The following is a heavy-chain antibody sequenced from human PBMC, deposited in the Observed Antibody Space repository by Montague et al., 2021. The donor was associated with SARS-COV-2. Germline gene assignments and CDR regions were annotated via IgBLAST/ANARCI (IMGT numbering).Heavy chain of an antibody. CDR3: ARIPVGSKYYFDF. V-gene: IGHV6-1*01. Sequence: CAISGDSVSSNIATWNWIRQSPSRGLEWLGRTYYRSKWYNDYAESVKSRITIDPDTSKHPFSLHMNSVTPEDTAVYYCARIPVGSKYYFDFWGQGTLVTASS. D-gene: IGHD2-2*01. J-gene: IGHJ4*02. CDR1: GDSVSSNIAT. CDR2: TYYRSKWYN.